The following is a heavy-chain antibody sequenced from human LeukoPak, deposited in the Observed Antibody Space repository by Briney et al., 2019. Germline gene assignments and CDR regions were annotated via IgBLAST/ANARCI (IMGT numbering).Heavy chain of an antibody. CDR3: ARGAYYYDSSGYYDY. Sequence: TSETLFLTCTVSGGSISSYYWSWIRQPPGKGLEWIGYIYYSGSTNYNPSLKSRVTISVDTSKNQFSLKLSSVTAADTAVYYCARGAYYYDSSGYYDYWGQGTLVTVSS. D-gene: IGHD3-22*01. CDR1: GGSISSYY. J-gene: IGHJ4*02. CDR2: IYYSGST. V-gene: IGHV4-59*01.